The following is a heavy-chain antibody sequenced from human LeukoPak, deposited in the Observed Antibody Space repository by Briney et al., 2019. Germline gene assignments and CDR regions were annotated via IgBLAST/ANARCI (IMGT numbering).Heavy chain of an antibody. J-gene: IGHJ4*02. CDR3: ARLGCGGDCYNNHFDH. CDR1: GGSITGYY. Sequence: PSETLSLTCTVSGGSITGYYWGWIRQPPGKRLEWIGYIYYSGSTNYNPSLKSRVTISVDTSKNQFSLKLTSVTAADTAVYYCARLGCGGDCYNNHFDHWGQGTLVTVSS. CDR2: IYYSGST. V-gene: IGHV4-59*08. D-gene: IGHD2-21*02.